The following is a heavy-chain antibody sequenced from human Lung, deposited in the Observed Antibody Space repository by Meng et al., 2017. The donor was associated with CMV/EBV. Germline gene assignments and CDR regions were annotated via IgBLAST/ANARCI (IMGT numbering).Heavy chain of an antibody. J-gene: IGHJ4*02. CDR1: GGSISSGDYY. CDR3: ARALDTAMVTFDY. CDR2: IYYSGST. Sequence: QGKLQESGPGLVKPSQTLSLTCTVSGGSISSGDYYWSWIRQPPGKGLGWIGYIYYSGSTYYNPSLKSRVTISVDTSKNQFSLKLSSVTAADTAVYYCARALDTAMVTFDYWGQGTLVTVSS. D-gene: IGHD5-18*01. V-gene: IGHV4-30-4*08.